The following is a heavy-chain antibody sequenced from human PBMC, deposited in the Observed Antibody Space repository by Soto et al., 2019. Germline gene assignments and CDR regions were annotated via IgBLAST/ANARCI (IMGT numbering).Heavy chain of an antibody. J-gene: IGHJ6*02. D-gene: IGHD5-18*01. CDR2: MNPNSGNT. CDR3: HTAMVRGYYYYGMDV. CDR1: GYTFTSYD. Sequence: ASVKVSCKASGYTFTSYDINWGRQATGQGLEWMGWMNPNSGNTGYAQKFQGRVTMTRNTSISTAYMELSSLRSEDTAVYYCHTAMVRGYYYYGMDVWGQGTTVTVSS. V-gene: IGHV1-8*01.